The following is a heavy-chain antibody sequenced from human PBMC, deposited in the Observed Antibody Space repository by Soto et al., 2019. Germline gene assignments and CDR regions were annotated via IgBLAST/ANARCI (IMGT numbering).Heavy chain of an antibody. D-gene: IGHD3-16*01. Sequence: PGGSLRLSCVASEFIFNTHWMCWVRQAPGKGLEWVASINLDGSATKYGKSVEGRFTISRDNDKNSLYLQMNNLSADDTAVYYCTNFATGCYYDVWGQGATVTVSS. CDR3: TNFATGCYYDV. CDR1: EFIFNTHW. J-gene: IGHJ6*02. CDR2: INLDGSAT. V-gene: IGHV3-7*03.